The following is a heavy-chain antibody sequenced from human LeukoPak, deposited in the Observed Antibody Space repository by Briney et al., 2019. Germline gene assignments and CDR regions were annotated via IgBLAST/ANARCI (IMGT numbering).Heavy chain of an antibody. J-gene: IGHJ5*02. CDR2: ISSSGSTI. Sequence: PGGSLRLSCAASGFTFSDYYMSWIRQAPGKGLEWVSYISSSGSTIYYADSVKGRFTISRDNAKNSLYLQMNGLRAEDTAVYYCARVNSDYDFWSGYTSNNWFDPWGQGTLVTVSS. CDR1: GFTFSDYY. CDR3: ARVNSDYDFWSGYTSNNWFDP. V-gene: IGHV3-11*04. D-gene: IGHD3-3*01.